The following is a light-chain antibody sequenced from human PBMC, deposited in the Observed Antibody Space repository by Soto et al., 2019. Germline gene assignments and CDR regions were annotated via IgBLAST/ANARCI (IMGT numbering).Light chain of an antibody. Sequence: DIQLTQSPSSVSASVGDRVTITCRASQGISGYLAWYQQKPGKVPKLLIYAASSLQSGVPLRFSGSGSGTDFTLTISSLQAEDSATYYCQQANSFPLTLGGGTKVDIK. J-gene: IGKJ4*01. V-gene: IGKV1-12*01. CDR2: AAS. CDR3: QQANSFPLT. CDR1: QGISGY.